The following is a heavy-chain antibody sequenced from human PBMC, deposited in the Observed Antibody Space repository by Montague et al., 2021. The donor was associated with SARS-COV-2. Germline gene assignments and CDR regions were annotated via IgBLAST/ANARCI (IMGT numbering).Heavy chain of an antibody. CDR3: AKNGGAHGLDV. V-gene: IGHV3-7*01. CDR2: IKPDESEK. J-gene: IGHJ6*02. D-gene: IGHD4-23*01. CDR1: GFTFSNIW. Sequence: SMRLSWEAYGFTFSNIWMSWVRQAPGKGLEWVANIKPDESEKNYVDSVKGRFSISRDNAKNSLYLQMDNLRAEDTAIYYCAKNGGAHGLDVWGQGTSVSVSS.